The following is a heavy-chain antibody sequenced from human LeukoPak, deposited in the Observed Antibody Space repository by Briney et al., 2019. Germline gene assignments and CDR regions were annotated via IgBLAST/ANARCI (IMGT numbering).Heavy chain of an antibody. J-gene: IGHJ4*02. V-gene: IGHV4-59*08. CDR2: IYYSGST. D-gene: IGHD3-10*01. CDR3: AGHATWFGELLPYDY. CDR1: GGSISSYY. Sequence: SETLSLTCTVSGGSISSYYWSWIRQPPGKGLEWIGYIYYSGSTNYNPSLKSRVTISVDTSKNQFSLKQSSVTAADTAVYYCAGHATWFGELLPYDYWGQGTLVTVSS.